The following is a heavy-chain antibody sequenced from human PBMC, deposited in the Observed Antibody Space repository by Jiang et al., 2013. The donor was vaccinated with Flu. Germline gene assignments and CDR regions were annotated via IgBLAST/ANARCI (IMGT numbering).Heavy chain of an antibody. CDR3: ARDADIVGARGYYYYYMDV. CDR1: GYTFTSYA. J-gene: IGHJ6*03. V-gene: IGHV1-3*01. Sequence: GAEVKKPGASVKVSCKASGYTFTSYAMHWVRQAPGQRLEWMGWINAGNGNTKYSQKFQGRVTITRDTSASTAYMELSSLRSEETAVYYCARDADIVGARGYYYYYMDVWGKGTTVTVSS. D-gene: IGHD1-26*01. CDR2: INAGNGNT.